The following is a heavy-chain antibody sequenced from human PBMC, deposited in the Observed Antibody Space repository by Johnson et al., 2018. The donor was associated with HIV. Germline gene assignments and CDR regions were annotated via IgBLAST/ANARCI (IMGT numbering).Heavy chain of an antibody. CDR2: ISYDGSNK. D-gene: IGHD1-14*01. J-gene: IGHJ3*02. CDR1: GFTFSSYA. CDR3: TTGPTDAFDI. Sequence: QVQLVESGGGVVQPGRSLRLSCAASGFTFSSYAMHWVRQAPGKGLEWVAVISYDGSNKYYADSVKGRFTISRDNSKNTLYLQMNNLKTEDTAVYYCTTGPTDAFDIWGQGTMVTVSS. V-gene: IGHV3-30-3*01.